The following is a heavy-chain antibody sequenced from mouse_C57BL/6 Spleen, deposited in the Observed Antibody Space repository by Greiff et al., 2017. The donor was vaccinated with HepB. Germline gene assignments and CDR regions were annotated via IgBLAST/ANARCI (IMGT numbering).Heavy chain of an antibody. CDR1: GYAFSSYW. CDR2: IYPGDGDT. Sequence: VQLQQSGAELVKPGASVKISCKASGYAFSSYWMNWVKQRPGKGLEWIGQIYPGDGDTNYNGKFKGKATLTADKSSSTAYMQLSSLTSEDSAVYFCARRGGPYYDDFDYWGQGTTLTVSS. J-gene: IGHJ2*01. D-gene: IGHD2-4*01. V-gene: IGHV1-80*01. CDR3: ARRGGPYYDDFDY.